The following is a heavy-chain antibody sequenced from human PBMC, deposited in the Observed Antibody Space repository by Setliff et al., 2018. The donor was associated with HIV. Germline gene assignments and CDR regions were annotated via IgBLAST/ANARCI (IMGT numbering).Heavy chain of an antibody. CDR3: ARQAVDCSGGTCYSTSAFDY. J-gene: IGHJ4*02. Sequence: GESLKISCRGSGYNFASHWIAWVRQMPGKGLGWMGIVYPDDSDSRYSPSFQGQVTISADKSVSTAYLQWSSLKASDTAMYYCARQAVDCSGGTCYSTSAFDYWGQGTLVTVSS. D-gene: IGHD2-15*01. V-gene: IGHV5-51*01. CDR2: VYPDDSDS. CDR1: GYNFASHW.